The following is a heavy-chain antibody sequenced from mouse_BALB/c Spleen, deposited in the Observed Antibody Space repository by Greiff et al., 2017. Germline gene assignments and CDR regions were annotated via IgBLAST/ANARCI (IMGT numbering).Heavy chain of an antibody. J-gene: IGHJ4*01. CDR1: GYSITSGYY. Sequence: QLQESGPGLVKPSQSLSLPCSVTGYSITSGYYWNWIRQFPGNKLEWMGYISYDGSNNYNPSLKNRISITRDTSKNQFFLKLNSVTTEDTATYYCVDYAYAMDYWGQGTSVTVSS. V-gene: IGHV3-6*02. CDR2: ISYDGSN. CDR3: VDYAYAMDY. D-gene: IGHD2-4*01.